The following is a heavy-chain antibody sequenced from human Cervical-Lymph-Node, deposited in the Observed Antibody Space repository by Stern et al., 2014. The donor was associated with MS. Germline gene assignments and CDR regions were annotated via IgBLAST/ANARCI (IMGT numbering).Heavy chain of an antibody. V-gene: IGHV3-11*06. D-gene: IGHD5-12*01. CDR1: GFTFRDYY. J-gene: IGHJ4*02. CDR3: SRVSRYSAYG. CDR2: ISPDSSDI. Sequence: VQLVESGGDVVKPGGSLRLSCAANGFTFRDYYMAWIRQAPGKGLEWSAYISPDSSDIVHADGVKGRFTVSRDNAKNSLTLQMNRLRADDTARYYCSRVSRYSAYGWGQGTLVIVSS.